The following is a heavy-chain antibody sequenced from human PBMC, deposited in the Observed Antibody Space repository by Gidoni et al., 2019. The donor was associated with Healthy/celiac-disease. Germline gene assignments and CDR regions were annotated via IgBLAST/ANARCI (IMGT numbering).Heavy chain of an antibody. V-gene: IGHV3-33*01. CDR1: GFPFSSSG. CDR3: ARDRITMVRGETYGMDV. CDR2: IWYDGSNK. J-gene: IGHJ6*02. D-gene: IGHD3-10*01. Sequence: VQLVESGGVVVQPGRSLRLSSPAPGFPFSSSGMHWVRQAPGTGLEWVAVIWYDGSNKYYADSVKGRFTISRDNSKNTLYLQMNSLRAEDTAVYYCARDRITMVRGETYGMDVWGQGTTVTVSS.